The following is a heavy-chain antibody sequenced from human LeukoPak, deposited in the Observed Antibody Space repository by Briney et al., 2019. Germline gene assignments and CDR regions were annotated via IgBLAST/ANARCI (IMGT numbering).Heavy chain of an antibody. D-gene: IGHD5-18*01. CDR2: ITNSGGDT. CDR3: AKLDTAMELD. Sequence: QPGGSLRLSCAASGFTFNGYAMSWVRQASGKGLEWISAITNSGGDTYTADSVKGRFTISRDNSEKMLYLHMNSLSAEDTAVYYCAKLDTAMELDWGQGTLVTVSS. J-gene: IGHJ4*02. V-gene: IGHV3-23*01. CDR1: GFTFNGYA.